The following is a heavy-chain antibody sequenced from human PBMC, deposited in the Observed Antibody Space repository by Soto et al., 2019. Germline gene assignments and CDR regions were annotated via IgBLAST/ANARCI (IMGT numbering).Heavy chain of an antibody. J-gene: IGHJ4*02. D-gene: IGHD2-2*01. CDR1: GFTFDDYA. V-gene: IGHV3-30*18. CDR3: AKAPAIVLVPAAMGGDY. Sequence: GGSLSLSCAASGFTFDDYAMHWVRQAPDKGLEWVAVISYDGSNKYYADSVKGRFAISRDNSKNTLYLQMNSLRAEDTAVYYCAKAPAIVLVPAAMGGDYWGQGTLVTVSS. CDR2: ISYDGSNK.